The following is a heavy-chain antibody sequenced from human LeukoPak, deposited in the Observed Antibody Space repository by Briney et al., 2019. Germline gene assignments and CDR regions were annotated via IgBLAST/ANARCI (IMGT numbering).Heavy chain of an antibody. D-gene: IGHD3-22*01. CDR2: ISGSGDNT. Sequence: GGSLRLSCTASGFTLSSYAMSWVRQAPGKGLEWVSGISGSGDNTYYADSVKGRFTISRDNSKNTLYVQVNSLGTEDTAAYYCAKGSYYDSSGSFYFDYWGQGTLVTVSS. V-gene: IGHV3-23*01. CDR1: GFTLSSYA. J-gene: IGHJ4*02. CDR3: AKGSYYDSSGSFYFDY.